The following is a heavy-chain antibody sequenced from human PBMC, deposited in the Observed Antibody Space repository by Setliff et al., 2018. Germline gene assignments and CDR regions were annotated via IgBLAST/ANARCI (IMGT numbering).Heavy chain of an antibody. V-gene: IGHV4-39*07. D-gene: IGHD6-19*01. J-gene: IGHJ6*03. CDR2: IYQNGIT. CDR1: GASISTTYYY. CDR3: ARASSGWYSAYYYYMDV. Sequence: SETLSLTCSVSGASISTTYYYWDWIRQSPEKGLEWIGTIYQNGITNFTPSLKSRVTISLDTSKNQFSLNLTSVTAADTAVYYCARASSGWYSAYYYYMDVWGKGTTVTVSS.